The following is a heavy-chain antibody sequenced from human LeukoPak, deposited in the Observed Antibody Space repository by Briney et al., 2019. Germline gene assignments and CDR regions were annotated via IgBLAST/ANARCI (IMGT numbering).Heavy chain of an antibody. J-gene: IGHJ5*02. CDR3: ARGLSSGWPDYNWFDP. D-gene: IGHD6-19*01. CDR1: GYTFTSYG. CDR2: ISAYNGNT. V-gene: IGHV1-18*01. Sequence: ASVKVSCKASGYTFTSYGISWVRQAPGQGLEWMGWISAYNGNTNYAQKLQGRVTMTTDTSTSTAYMELRSLRSDDTAVYYCARGLSSGWPDYNWFDPWGQGTLVTVSS.